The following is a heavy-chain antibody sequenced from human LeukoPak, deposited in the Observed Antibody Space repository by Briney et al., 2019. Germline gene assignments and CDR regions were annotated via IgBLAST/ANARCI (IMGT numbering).Heavy chain of an antibody. J-gene: IGHJ4*02. V-gene: IGHV4-59*08. Sequence: SETLSLNCTVSGGSISSYYWNWIRQPPGKGLEWIGYIYYSGRTKYNPSLESRVTISIDTSKNQISLKLNSVTAADTAVYYCARQSPFSEISSAFFDLWGQGTLVTVSS. CDR2: IYYSGRT. CDR1: GGSISSYY. D-gene: IGHD3-3*01. CDR3: ARQSPFSEISSAFFDL.